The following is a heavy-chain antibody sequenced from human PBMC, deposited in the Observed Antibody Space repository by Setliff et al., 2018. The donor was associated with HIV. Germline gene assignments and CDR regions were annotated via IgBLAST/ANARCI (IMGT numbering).Heavy chain of an antibody. CDR1: GYPFTSYG. CDR2: MSPSTGNT. CDR3: ARDLVVVAPYYCFDP. D-gene: IGHD2-15*01. J-gene: IGHJ5*02. V-gene: IGHV1-8*02. Sequence: ASVKVSCKASGYPFTSYGLCWVRQAPGQGLEWMGWMSPSTGNTGYVEKFQGRVTMTRNTVTSTAYMEMSSLRSEDTAVYYCARDLVVVAPYYCFDPWGQGTLVTVSS.